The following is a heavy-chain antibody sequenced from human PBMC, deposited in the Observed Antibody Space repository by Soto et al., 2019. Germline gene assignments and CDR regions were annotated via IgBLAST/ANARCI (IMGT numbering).Heavy chain of an antibody. CDR1: GFTFSPYT. J-gene: IGHJ5*01. CDR2: ISGTSGTI. CDR3: TRDAATVKFDY. V-gene: IGHV3-48*01. D-gene: IGHD2-15*01. Sequence: PGGSLRLSCAGSGFTFSPYTMHWVRQAPGKGLEWISYISGTSGTIYYADSVKGRFTISRDNAKNSLYLQMNSLRVEDTAVYFCTRDAATVKFDYWGHGTLVTV.